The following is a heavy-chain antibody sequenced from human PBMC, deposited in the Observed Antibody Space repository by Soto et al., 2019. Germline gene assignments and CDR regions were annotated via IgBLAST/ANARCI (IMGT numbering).Heavy chain of an antibody. Sequence: GGSLRLSCAASGFTFSSYGMHWVRQAPGKGLEWVAVISYDGSNKYYADSVKGRFTISRDNSKNTLYLQMNSLRAEDTAVYYCAKVVDTAMVNGYYFDYWGQGTLVTVSS. V-gene: IGHV3-30*18. CDR2: ISYDGSNK. CDR1: GFTFSSYG. CDR3: AKVVDTAMVNGYYFDY. D-gene: IGHD5-18*01. J-gene: IGHJ4*02.